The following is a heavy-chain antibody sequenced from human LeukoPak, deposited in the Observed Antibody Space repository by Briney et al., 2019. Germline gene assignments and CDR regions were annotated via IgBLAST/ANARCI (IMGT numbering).Heavy chain of an antibody. Sequence: SVKVSSKASGGTFSSYAITWVRPAPGQGLEWMGGIIPIFGTANYAQKFQGRVAITADEYTSTAYMELSSLRSEDTAVYYCAREMGYYDILTGYYTLYNWFDPWGQGTLVTVSS. CDR2: IIPIFGTA. D-gene: IGHD3-9*01. J-gene: IGHJ5*02. CDR1: GGTFSSYA. V-gene: IGHV1-69*13. CDR3: AREMGYYDILTGYYTLYNWFDP.